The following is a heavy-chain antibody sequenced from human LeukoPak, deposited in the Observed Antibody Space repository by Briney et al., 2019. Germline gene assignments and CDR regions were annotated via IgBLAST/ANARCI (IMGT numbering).Heavy chain of an antibody. CDR2: ISWDGGST. J-gene: IGHJ4*02. CDR3: AKSKTAVTTGYLDY. D-gene: IGHD4-17*01. Sequence: GRSLRLSCAASGFTFDDYTMHWVRQAPGKGLEWVSLISWDGGSTYYADSVKGRFTISRDNSKNSLYLQMNSLRTEDTALYYCAKSKTAVTTGYLDYWGQGTLVTVS. CDR1: GFTFDDYT. V-gene: IGHV3-43*01.